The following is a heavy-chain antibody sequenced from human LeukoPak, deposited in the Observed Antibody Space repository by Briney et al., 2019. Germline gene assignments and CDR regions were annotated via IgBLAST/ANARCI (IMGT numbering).Heavy chain of an antibody. D-gene: IGHD4-23*01. J-gene: IGHJ3*02. V-gene: IGHV4-34*01. CDR2: INHSGST. CDR3: VEVTPKAFDI. Sequence: PSETLSLTCAVYGGSFSGYYWSWIRQPPGKGLEWIGEINHSGSTNYNPSLKSRVTISADTSKNQFSLKLSSVTAADTAVYYCVEVTPKAFDIWGQGTMVTVSS. CDR1: GGSFSGYY.